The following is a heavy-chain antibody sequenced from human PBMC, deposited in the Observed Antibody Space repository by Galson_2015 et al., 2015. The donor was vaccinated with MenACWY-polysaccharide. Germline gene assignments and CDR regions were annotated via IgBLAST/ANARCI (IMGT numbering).Heavy chain of an antibody. J-gene: IGHJ4*02. Sequence: SEPLSLTCAVSGYSISSGYYWGWIRQPPGKGLEWIGSIYHSGSTYYNPSLKRRVTISVDKSQNQFSLKLSSVTAADTAVYYCARVEKYSGSYYILHWGQGTLVTVSS. CDR1: GYSISSGYY. V-gene: IGHV4-38-2*01. CDR3: ARVEKYSGSYYILH. CDR2: IYHSGST. D-gene: IGHD1-26*01.